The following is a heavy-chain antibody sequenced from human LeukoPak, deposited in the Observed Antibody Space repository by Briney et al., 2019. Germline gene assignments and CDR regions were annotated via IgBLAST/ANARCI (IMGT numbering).Heavy chain of an antibody. Sequence: ASVKVSCKASGYTFTGYYMHGVRQAPGQGLEWMGWINPNSGGTNYAQKFQGRVTMTRDTSISTAYMELSRLRSDDTAVYYCARDFWSGYYGVGYWGQGTLVTVSS. CDR3: ARDFWSGYYGVGY. V-gene: IGHV1-2*02. CDR2: INPNSGGT. CDR1: GYTFTGYY. D-gene: IGHD3-3*01. J-gene: IGHJ4*02.